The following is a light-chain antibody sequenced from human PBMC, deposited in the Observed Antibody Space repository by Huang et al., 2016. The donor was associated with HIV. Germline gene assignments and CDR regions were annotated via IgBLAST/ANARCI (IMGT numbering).Light chain of an antibody. J-gene: IGKJ4*01. CDR1: QDINNY. CDR2: DAS. CDR3: QQYENLPLT. Sequence: DIQMTQSPSSLSASLGDRVTITCQASQDINNYLNWYQQRPRAAPKLLISDASNLETGVPSRFSGGGSGTNFSFTIISLQPEDVATYHCQQYENLPLTFGGGTQVEIK. V-gene: IGKV1-33*01.